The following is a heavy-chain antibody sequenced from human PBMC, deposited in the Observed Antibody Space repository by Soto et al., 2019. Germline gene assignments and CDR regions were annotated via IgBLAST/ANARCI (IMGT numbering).Heavy chain of an antibody. Sequence: WGSLRLSCAASGFTFNSYAMNWFRQSPGKGLAWVSAIGTDGNTYSANSVKGRFTISRDNSRTTLYLQMNSLRVEDTALYYCVRKYPGTRPFDYWGQGTLVTVSS. CDR3: VRKYPGTRPFDY. CDR2: IGTDGNT. J-gene: IGHJ4*01. CDR1: GFTFNSYA. V-gene: IGHV3-23*01. D-gene: IGHD2-2*01.